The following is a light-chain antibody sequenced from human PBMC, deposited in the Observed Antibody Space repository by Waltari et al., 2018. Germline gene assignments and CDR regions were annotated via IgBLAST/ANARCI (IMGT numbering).Light chain of an antibody. Sequence: EIVLTQSPGTLSLSPGERATLSCRASQSVHNYLAWYQQKPGQAPRLLIYNALHRATGIPASFSGSGSGTDFTLTISRLQPEDFGVYYCQQRGNWITFGQGTRQEIK. V-gene: IGKV3-11*01. CDR3: QQRGNWIT. CDR1: QSVHNY. J-gene: IGKJ5*01. CDR2: NAL.